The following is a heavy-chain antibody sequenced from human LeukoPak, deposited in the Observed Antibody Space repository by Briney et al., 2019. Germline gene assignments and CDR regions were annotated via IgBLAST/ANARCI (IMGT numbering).Heavy chain of an antibody. D-gene: IGHD4-17*01. Sequence: GGSLRLSCAASGFTFSSYGMHWVRQAPGKGLEWVAVIWYDGSNKYYADSVKGRFTISRDNSKNTLYLQMNSLRAEDTAVYYCAKDLRTTVTRGYWGQGTLVTVSS. J-gene: IGHJ4*02. CDR2: IWYDGSNK. CDR3: AKDLRTTVTRGY. CDR1: GFTFSSYG. V-gene: IGHV3-33*06.